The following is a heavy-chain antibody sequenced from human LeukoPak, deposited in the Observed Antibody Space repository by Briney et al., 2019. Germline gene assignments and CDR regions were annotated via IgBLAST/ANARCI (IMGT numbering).Heavy chain of an antibody. V-gene: IGHV3-48*04. Sequence: TGGSLRLSCAASGFTFSSYSMTWVRQAPGRGLGWIAYISSSRATIFYAESVKGRFTVSRDHAKNSLHMQMNSLRGDDTAVYYCARVDWELLDGDFDYWGQGTLVTASA. CDR3: ARVDWELLDGDFDY. CDR2: ISSSRATI. J-gene: IGHJ4*02. CDR1: GFTFSSYS. D-gene: IGHD1-26*01.